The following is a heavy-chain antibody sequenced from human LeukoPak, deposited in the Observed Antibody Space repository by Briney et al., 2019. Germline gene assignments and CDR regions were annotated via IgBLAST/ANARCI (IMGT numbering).Heavy chain of an antibody. J-gene: IGHJ4*02. CDR3: VTFYETY. CDR2: INSDGSWT. Sequence: GGSLRLSCAASGFTFSTYWMHWVRQAPGKGLVWVSHINSDGSWTGYADSVKGRFTISKDNAKNTVSLQMNNLRAEDTAVYYCVTFYETYWGRGTLVTVSS. D-gene: IGHD2/OR15-2a*01. CDR1: GFTFSTYW. V-gene: IGHV3-74*01.